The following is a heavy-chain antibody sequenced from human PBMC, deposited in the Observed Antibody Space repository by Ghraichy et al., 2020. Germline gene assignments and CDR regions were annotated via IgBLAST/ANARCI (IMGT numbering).Heavy chain of an antibody. D-gene: IGHD2-2*01. CDR3: ARVGPRPGYQLPSFYYYYYYMDV. V-gene: IGHV3-21*01. J-gene: IGHJ6*03. CDR1: GFTFSSYS. CDR2: ISSSSSYI. Sequence: GGSLRLSCAASGFTFSSYSMNWVRQAPGKGLEWVSSISSSSSYIYYADSVKGRFTISRDNAKNSLYLQMNSLRAEDTAVYYCARVGPRPGYQLPSFYYYYYYMDVWGKGTTVTVSS.